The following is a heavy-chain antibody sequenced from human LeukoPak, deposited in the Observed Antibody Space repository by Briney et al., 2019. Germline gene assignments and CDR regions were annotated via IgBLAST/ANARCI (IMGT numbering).Heavy chain of an antibody. Sequence: PGGSLRLSCAASGFTFSSYGMHWVRQAPGKGLEWVAVIWYDGSNKYYADSVKGRFTISRDNSKNTLYLQMNSLRAEDTAVYYCAGSSSWYPTGYWGQGTLVTVSS. CDR1: GFTFSSYG. CDR2: IWYDGSNK. D-gene: IGHD6-13*01. J-gene: IGHJ4*02. CDR3: AGSSSWYPTGY. V-gene: IGHV3-33*01.